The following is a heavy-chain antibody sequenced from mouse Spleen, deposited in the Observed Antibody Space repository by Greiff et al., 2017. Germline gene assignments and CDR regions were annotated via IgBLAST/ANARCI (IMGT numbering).Heavy chain of an antibody. CDR1: GYTFTSYW. CDR2: INPSNGGT. D-gene: IGHD2-14*01. V-gene: IGHV1-53*01. J-gene: IGHJ3*01. Sequence: VQLQQPGTELVKPGASVKLSCKASGYTFTSYWMHWVKQRPGQGLEWIGNINPSNGGTNYNEKFKSKATLTVDKSSSTAYMQLSSLTSEDSAVYYCARSAYYRYDEGAWFAYWGQGTLVTVSA. CDR3: ARSAYYRYDEGAWFAY.